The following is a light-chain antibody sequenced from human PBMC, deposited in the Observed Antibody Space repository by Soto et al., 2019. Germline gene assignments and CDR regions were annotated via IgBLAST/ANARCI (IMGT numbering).Light chain of an antibody. CDR1: QSITSY. CDR2: GAS. Sequence: DSQMTQYTSSLSASVGDRVTITCRASQSITSYLNWYQQKLGKAPKLLIYGASSLQSGVPSRFSGSGSGTDFTLTISSLHSEDFAVYYCQQYNNWPPWTFGQGTMVDIK. J-gene: IGKJ1*01. V-gene: IGKV1-39*01. CDR3: QQYNNWPPWT.